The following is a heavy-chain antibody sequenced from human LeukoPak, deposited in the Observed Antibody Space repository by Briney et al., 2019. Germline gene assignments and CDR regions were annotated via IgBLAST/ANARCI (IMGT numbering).Heavy chain of an antibody. CDR3: ARDGGGCDYVWGSYRYMDY. V-gene: IGHV1-69*05. J-gene: IGHJ4*02. CDR2: IIPIFGTA. CDR1: GGTFSSYA. D-gene: IGHD3-16*02. Sequence: SVKVSCKASGGTFSSYAISWVRQAPGQGLEWMGRIIPIFGTANYAQKFQGRVTITTDESTSTAYMELSSLRSEDTAVYYCARDGGGCDYVWGSYRYMDYWGQGTLVTVSS.